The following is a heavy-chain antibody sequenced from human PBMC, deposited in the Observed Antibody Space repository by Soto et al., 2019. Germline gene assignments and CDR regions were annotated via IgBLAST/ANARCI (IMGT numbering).Heavy chain of an antibody. CDR1: GGTFSSYT. J-gene: IGHJ4*02. CDR2: IIPILGIA. D-gene: IGHD4-17*01. V-gene: IGHV1-69*02. Sequence: ASVKVSCKASGGTFSSYTISWVRQAPGQGLEWMGRIIPILGIANYAQKFQGRVTITADKSTSTAYMELSSLRSEDTAVYYCASAQGINGDSGIDYWGQGTLVTVSS. CDR3: ASAQGINGDSGIDY.